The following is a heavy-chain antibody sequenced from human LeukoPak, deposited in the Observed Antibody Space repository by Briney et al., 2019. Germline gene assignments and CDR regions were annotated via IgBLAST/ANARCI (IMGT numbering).Heavy chain of an antibody. CDR3: ARRPYSDTSGRLSDV. D-gene: IGHD3-22*01. J-gene: IGHJ6*02. CDR2: IGSSGSPT. CDR1: GFAFSSYN. V-gene: IGHV3-48*02. Sequence: GGSLRLSCAASGFAFSSYNMNWVRQAPGKGLEWISYIGSSGSPTHYADSVGGRFTISRDNAKNSLYLQMNSLRDEDTAVYFCARRPYSDTSGRLSDVWGQGTTVTVSS.